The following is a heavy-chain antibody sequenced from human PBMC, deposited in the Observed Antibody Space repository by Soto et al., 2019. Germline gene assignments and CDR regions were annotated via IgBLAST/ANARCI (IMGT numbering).Heavy chain of an antibody. J-gene: IGHJ3*02. CDR1: GGSIFNNY. D-gene: IGHD1-26*01. CDR2: IYYTGST. V-gene: IGHV4-59*08. Sequence: SETPSPTCTVSGGSIFNNYWGWVRQPPEKGLEWIGYIYYTGSTSYNPSLKSRVTISADTSKNQFSLWLSSVTAADTAVYYCAIAGLGNSHTFYIWGHGTMVTVSS. CDR3: AIAGLGNSHTFYI.